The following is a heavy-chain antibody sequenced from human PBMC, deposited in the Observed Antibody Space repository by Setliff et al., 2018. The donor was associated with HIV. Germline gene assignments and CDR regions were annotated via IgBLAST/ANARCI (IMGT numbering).Heavy chain of an antibody. Sequence: SETLSLTCIVSNYSITSYYYWAWIRQPPGQGLEWIGSINHGGKTHYTPSLKRRVAISVDTSKNPFFLHFQSVTAADTSVYYCARAGSAAASPLDYWGQGTLVTVSS. CDR2: INHGGKT. CDR3: ARAGSAAASPLDY. V-gene: IGHV4-38-2*02. D-gene: IGHD6-6*01. J-gene: IGHJ4*02. CDR1: NYSITSYYY.